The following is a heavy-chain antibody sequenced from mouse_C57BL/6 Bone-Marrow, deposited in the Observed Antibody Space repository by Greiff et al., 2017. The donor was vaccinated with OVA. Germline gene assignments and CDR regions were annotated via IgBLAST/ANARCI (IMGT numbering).Heavy chain of an antibody. Sequence: EVQLQQSGAELVRPGASVKLSCTASGFNITDDYMHWVKQRPEQGLEWIGWIVPENGDTEYASKFQGKATITADTSSNPAYLQLLSLTSEDTAVYYCTTNVYYDYDWYFDVWGTGTAVTVSS. V-gene: IGHV14-4*01. CDR3: TTNVYYDYDWYFDV. CDR2: IVPENGDT. J-gene: IGHJ1*03. D-gene: IGHD2-4*01. CDR1: GFNITDDY.